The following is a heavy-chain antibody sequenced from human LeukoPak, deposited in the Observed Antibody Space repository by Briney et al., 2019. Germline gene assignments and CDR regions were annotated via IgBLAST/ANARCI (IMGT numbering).Heavy chain of an antibody. CDR3: ARGRPMGGIGFGY. J-gene: IGHJ4*02. V-gene: IGHV6-1*01. Sequence: SQTLSLTCAISGDSVSSNSATWSWIRQSPSRGLEWLGRIYYRSKWFNECRDSMKSRVTMDPDTSKNQLSLQLKSVTPDDTAVYYCARGRPMGGIGFGYWGQGTLVTVSS. CDR1: GDSVSSNSAT. CDR2: IYYRSKWFN. D-gene: IGHD2-15*01.